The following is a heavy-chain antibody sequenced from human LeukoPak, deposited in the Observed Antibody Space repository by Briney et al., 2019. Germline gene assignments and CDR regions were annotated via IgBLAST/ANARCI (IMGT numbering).Heavy chain of an antibody. D-gene: IGHD3-22*01. J-gene: IGHJ4*02. Sequence: GGSLRLSCAASGFTFSSYWMSWVRQAPGKGLEWVANIKQDGSEKYYVDSVKGRFTISRDNAKNTLYLQVNSLRAEDTAVYFCARGTNYYDSTGMSDWGQGTLVTVSS. CDR1: GFTFSSYW. CDR2: IKQDGSEK. CDR3: ARGTNYYDSTGMSD. V-gene: IGHV3-7*01.